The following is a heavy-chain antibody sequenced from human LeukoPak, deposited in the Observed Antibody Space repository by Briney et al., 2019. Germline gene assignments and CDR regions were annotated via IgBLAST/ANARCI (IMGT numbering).Heavy chain of an antibody. Sequence: SETLSLTCTVSGGSISSSSYYWGWIRQPPGKGLEWIGSIYYSGSTYYNPSLKSRVTISVDTSKNQFSLKLSSVTAADTAVYYCARPSTVTTSDNWFDPWGQGTLATVSS. CDR1: GGSISSSSYY. CDR3: ARPSTVTTSDNWFDP. V-gene: IGHV4-39*01. CDR2: IYYSGST. D-gene: IGHD4-17*01. J-gene: IGHJ5*02.